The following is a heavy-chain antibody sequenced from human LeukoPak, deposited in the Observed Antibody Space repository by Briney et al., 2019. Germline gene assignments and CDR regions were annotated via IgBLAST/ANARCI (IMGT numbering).Heavy chain of an antibody. CDR1: GFTFSSYA. J-gene: IGHJ4*02. D-gene: IGHD3-9*01. CDR3: AKAPRYFDWLSDDY. V-gene: IGHV3-23*01. CDR2: ISGSGGST. Sequence: PGGSLRLSCAASGFTFSSYAMSWVRQAPGKGLEWVSAISGSGGSTYYADSVKGRFTISRDNSKNTLYLQMNSLRAEDTAVYYCAKAPRYFDWLSDDYWGQGTLVTVSS.